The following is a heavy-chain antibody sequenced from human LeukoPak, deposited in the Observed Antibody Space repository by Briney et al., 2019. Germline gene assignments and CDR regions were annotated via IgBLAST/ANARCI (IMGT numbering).Heavy chain of an antibody. Sequence: GESLKISCKGSGYSFTSYWIGWVRQMPGKGLEWMGIIYPGDSDTRYSPSFQGQVTISADKSFSTAYLQWSSLKASDTAMYYFARQYITGWQSFAYWGQGTLVTVSS. J-gene: IGHJ4*02. CDR2: IYPGDSDT. CDR1: GYSFTSYW. CDR3: ARQYITGWQSFAY. V-gene: IGHV5-51*01. D-gene: IGHD6-19*01.